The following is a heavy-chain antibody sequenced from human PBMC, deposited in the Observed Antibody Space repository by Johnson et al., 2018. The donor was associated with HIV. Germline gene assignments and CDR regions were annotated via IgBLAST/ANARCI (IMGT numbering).Heavy chain of an antibody. CDR2: ISWNSGSI. CDR1: GFTFDDYA. D-gene: IGHD3/OR15-3a*01. CDR3: AKDRGGLGPTMDAFDI. J-gene: IGHJ3*02. Sequence: VQLVESGGGLVQPGRSLRLSCAASGFTFDDYAMHWVRQAPGKGLEWVSGISWNSGSIGYADSVKGRFTISRDNAKNSLYLQMNSLRAEDTALYYCAKDRGGLGPTMDAFDIWGQGTMVTVSS. V-gene: IGHV3-9*01.